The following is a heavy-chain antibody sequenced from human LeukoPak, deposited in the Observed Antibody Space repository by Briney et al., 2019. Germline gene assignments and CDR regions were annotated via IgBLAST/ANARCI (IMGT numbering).Heavy chain of an antibody. D-gene: IGHD5-18*01. J-gene: IGHJ4*02. V-gene: IGHV4-30-4*08. CDR2: IYYSGST. Sequence: SETLSLTCTVSGGSISSGDYYWSWIRQPRGKGLEWIGYIYYSGSTYYNPSLKSRVPISVDTSKNQFSLKLSSVTAADTAVYYCASAWIQFLGYFDYWGQGTLVTVSS. CDR1: GGSISSGDYY. CDR3: ASAWIQFLGYFDY.